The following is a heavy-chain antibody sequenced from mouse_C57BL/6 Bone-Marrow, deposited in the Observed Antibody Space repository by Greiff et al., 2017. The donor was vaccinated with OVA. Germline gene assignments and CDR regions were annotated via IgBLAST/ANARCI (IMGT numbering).Heavy chain of an antibody. CDR3: AIPYYSNYDYYAMDY. J-gene: IGHJ4*01. Sequence: QVQLQQPGAELVKPGASVKMSCKASGYTFTSYWITWVKQRPGQGLEWIGDIYPGSGSTNYNEKFKSKATLTVYTSSSTAYMQLSRLTSEDSAVYDCAIPYYSNYDYYAMDYWGQGTSVTVSS. D-gene: IGHD2-5*01. CDR1: GYTFTSYW. CDR2: IYPGSGST. V-gene: IGHV1-55*01.